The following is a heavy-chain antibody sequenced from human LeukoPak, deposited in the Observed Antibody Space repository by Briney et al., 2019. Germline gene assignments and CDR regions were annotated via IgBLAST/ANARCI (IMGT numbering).Heavy chain of an antibody. V-gene: IGHV3-64*01. Sequence: GGSLRLSCAASGFTFRNSAMHWVRQARGKGLEYVSGISSNGGSTYYANAVKGRFTISRDNSKNTVYLQMGSLRAEDMAVYYCARWYNSLDVWGQGTTVTVSS. CDR2: ISSNGGST. CDR1: GFTFRNSA. J-gene: IGHJ6*02. D-gene: IGHD1-1*01. CDR3: ARWYNSLDV.